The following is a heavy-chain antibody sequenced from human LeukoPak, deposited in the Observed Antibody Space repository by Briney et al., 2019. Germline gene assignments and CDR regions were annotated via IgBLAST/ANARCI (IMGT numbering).Heavy chain of an antibody. CDR1: GFTFSSYW. J-gene: IGHJ4*02. D-gene: IGHD3-10*01. CDR3: ARDRGVRAFDY. CDR2: IKQDGSEK. Sequence: PGGSPRLSCAASGFTFSSYWMSWVRQAPGKGLEWVANIKQDGSEKYYVDSVKGRFTISRDNAKNSLYLQMNSLRAEDTAVYYCARDRGVRAFDYWGQGTLVTVSS. V-gene: IGHV3-7*01.